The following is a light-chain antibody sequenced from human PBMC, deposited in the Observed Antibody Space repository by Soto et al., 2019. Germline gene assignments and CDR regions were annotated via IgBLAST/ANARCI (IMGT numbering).Light chain of an antibody. CDR1: QSVSSN. J-gene: IGKJ1*01. Sequence: DIVMTQSPATLSVSPGDTATLSCRASQSVSSNLAWYQQKPGQAPRLLIYGASTRATGFPARFSGRGSGTEFTLTISSLQSEDFAIYYCQQYDNWPSWTFGQGTKVEI. CDR3: QQYDNWPSWT. CDR2: GAS. V-gene: IGKV3-15*01.